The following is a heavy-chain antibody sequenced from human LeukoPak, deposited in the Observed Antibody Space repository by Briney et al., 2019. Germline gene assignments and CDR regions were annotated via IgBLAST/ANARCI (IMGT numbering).Heavy chain of an antibody. CDR2: IYYSGST. Sequence: PSETLSLTCTVSGGSISSYYWSWIRQPPGKGLEWTGYIYYSGSTNYNPSLKSRVTISVDTSKNQFSLKLSSVTAADTAVYYCARVEYSSGWNDAFDIWGQGTMVTVSS. V-gene: IGHV4-59*01. CDR1: GGSISSYY. D-gene: IGHD6-19*01. J-gene: IGHJ3*02. CDR3: ARVEYSSGWNDAFDI.